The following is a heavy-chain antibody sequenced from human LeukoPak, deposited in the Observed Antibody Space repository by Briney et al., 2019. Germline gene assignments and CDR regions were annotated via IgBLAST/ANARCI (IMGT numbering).Heavy chain of an antibody. CDR1: GGSFSGYY. V-gene: IGHV4-34*01. Sequence: PSETLSLTCAVYGGSFSGYYRSWIRQPPGKGLEWIGEINHSGSTNYNPSLKSRVTISVDTSKNQFSLKLSSVTAADTAVYYCATNPYDSSGYYFDYWGQGTLVTVSS. J-gene: IGHJ4*02. CDR3: ATNPYDSSGYYFDY. D-gene: IGHD3-22*01. CDR2: INHSGST.